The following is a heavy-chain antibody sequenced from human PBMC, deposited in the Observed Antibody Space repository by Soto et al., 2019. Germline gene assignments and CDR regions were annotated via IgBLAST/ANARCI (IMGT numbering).Heavy chain of an antibody. CDR2: ISRSGVNI. CDR1: GFNFSDYY. V-gene: IGHV3-21*01. D-gene: IGHD3-10*01. J-gene: IGHJ4*02. CDR3: ARGINRSGAY. Sequence: LRLSCAGSGFNFSDYYMVWVRQAPGKGLEWVSSISRSGVNIHYADSVKGRFTISRDNARNSLYLQMNSLRADDTAKYFCARGINRSGAYWGQGTQVTVSS.